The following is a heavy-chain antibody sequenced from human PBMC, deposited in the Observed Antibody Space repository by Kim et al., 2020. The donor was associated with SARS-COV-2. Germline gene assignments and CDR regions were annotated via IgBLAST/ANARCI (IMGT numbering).Heavy chain of an antibody. CDR1: GFTFSSYS. Sequence: GGSLRLSCAASGFTFSSYSMNWVRQAPGKGLEWVSSISSSSSYIYYADSVKGRFTISRDNAKNSLYLQMNSLRAEDTAVYYCARDTHQLLWFGELLRYYGMDVWGQGTTVTVSS. J-gene: IGHJ6*02. CDR2: ISSSSSYI. CDR3: ARDTHQLLWFGELLRYYGMDV. V-gene: IGHV3-21*01. D-gene: IGHD3-10*01.